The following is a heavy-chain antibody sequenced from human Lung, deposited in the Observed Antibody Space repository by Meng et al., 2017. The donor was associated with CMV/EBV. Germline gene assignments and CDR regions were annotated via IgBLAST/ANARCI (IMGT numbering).Heavy chain of an antibody. D-gene: IGHD3-16*02. J-gene: IGHJ6*02. CDR1: GGSFSGFY. CDR3: ARGMGYTDRSKLLKSRRSKDYYYGLDV. V-gene: IGHV4-34*01. CDR2: ISHSESA. Sequence: SETXSLXXAVYGGSFSGFYWSWVRQPPGKGLEWIGAISHSESANYNPSLKSRVTMSVDTSRNQISLKLNSLTAADTAVYYCARGMGYTDRSKLLKSRRSKDYYYGLDVWGQGXAVTVSS.